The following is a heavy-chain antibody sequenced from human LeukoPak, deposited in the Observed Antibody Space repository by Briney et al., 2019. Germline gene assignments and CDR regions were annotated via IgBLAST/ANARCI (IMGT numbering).Heavy chain of an antibody. D-gene: IGHD1-7*01. J-gene: IGHJ6*03. V-gene: IGHV1-69*06. CDR1: GGTFSSYA. CDR3: ARDGSGTTAFYYYMDV. CDR2: IIPIFGTA. Sequence: GASVKVSCKASGGTFSSYAISWVRQAPGQGLEWMGGIIPIFGTANYAQKFQGRVTITADKSTSTAYMELSSLRSEDTAVYYCARDGSGTTAFYYYMDVWGKGTTVTVSS.